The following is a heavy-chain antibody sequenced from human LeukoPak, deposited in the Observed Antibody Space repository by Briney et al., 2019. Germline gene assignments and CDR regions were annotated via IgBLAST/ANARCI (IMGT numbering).Heavy chain of an antibody. CDR2: IIPIFGTA. V-gene: IGHV1-69*13. D-gene: IGHD3-3*01. J-gene: IGHJ4*02. CDR1: GGTFSSYA. Sequence: ASVKVSCKASGGTFSSYAISWVRQAPGQGLEWMGGIIPIFGTANYAQKFQGRVTITADESTSTAYMELSSLRSEDTAVYYCARLHGFLEWLFYFDYWGRGTLVTVSS. CDR3: ARLHGFLEWLFYFDY.